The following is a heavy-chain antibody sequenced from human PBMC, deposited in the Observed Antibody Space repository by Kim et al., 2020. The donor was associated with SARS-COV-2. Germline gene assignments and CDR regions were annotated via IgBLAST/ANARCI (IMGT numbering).Heavy chain of an antibody. D-gene: IGHD7-27*01. CDR1: GGSISSYY. J-gene: IGHJ6*02. V-gene: IGHV4-59*01. CDR3: ARDLGRDTYYYYGMDV. CDR2: IYYSGST. Sequence: SETLSLTCTVSGGSISSYYWSWIRQPPGKGLEWIGYIYYSGSTNYNPSLKSRVTISVDTSKNQFSLKLSSVTAADTAVYSCARDLGRDTYYYYGMDVWG.